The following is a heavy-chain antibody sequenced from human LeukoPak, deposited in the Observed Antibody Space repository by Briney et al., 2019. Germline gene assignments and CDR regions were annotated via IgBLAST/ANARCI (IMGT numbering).Heavy chain of an antibody. D-gene: IGHD3-22*01. Sequence: GGSLRLSCAASGFTFSSYGMHWVRQAPGKGLEWVAVISYDGSKKFYTDSVKGRFTISRDNSKNTLYLQMNSLRAEDTAVYYCAKGAAYYYDSSGYYNYWGQGTLVTVSS. J-gene: IGHJ4*02. CDR2: ISYDGSKK. CDR1: GFTFSSYG. V-gene: IGHV3-33*05. CDR3: AKGAAYYYDSSGYYNY.